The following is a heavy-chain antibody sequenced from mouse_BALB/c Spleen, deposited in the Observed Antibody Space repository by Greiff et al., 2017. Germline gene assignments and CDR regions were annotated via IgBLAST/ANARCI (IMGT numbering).Heavy chain of an antibody. J-gene: IGHJ3*01. CDR1: GFNIKDTY. D-gene: IGHD2-12*01. V-gene: IGHV14-3*02. Sequence: VHVKQSGAELVKPGASVKLSCTASGFNIKDTYMHWVKQRPEQGLEWIGRIDPANGNTKYDPKFQGKATITADTSSNTAYLQLSSLTSEDTAVYYCARSYDRSAWFAYWGQGTLVTVSA. CDR2: IDPANGNT. CDR3: ARSYDRSAWFAY.